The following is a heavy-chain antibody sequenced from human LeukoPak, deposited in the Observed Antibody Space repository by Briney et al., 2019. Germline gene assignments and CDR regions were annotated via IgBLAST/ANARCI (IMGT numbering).Heavy chain of an antibody. Sequence: PGETLSLTCAVYGGSFSGYYWSWIRQPPGKGLEWIGEINHSGSTNYNPSLKSRVTMSVGTYDNQFSLKLSSVTAAYTAGYYCPRDSYDIFTGYSKSFDYWGQGTLVTVSS. CDR1: GGSFSGYY. D-gene: IGHD3-9*01. CDR3: PRDSYDIFTGYSKSFDY. V-gene: IGHV4-34*01. J-gene: IGHJ4*02. CDR2: INHSGST.